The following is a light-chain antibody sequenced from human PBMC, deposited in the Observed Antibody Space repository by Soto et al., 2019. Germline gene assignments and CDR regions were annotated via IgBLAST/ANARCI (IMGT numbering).Light chain of an antibody. CDR3: GTWDSNLDNGVV. CDR2: DNY. V-gene: IGLV1-51*01. J-gene: IGLJ2*01. CDR1: SSTIGNNY. Sequence: QSVLTQPPSVSAAPGQRVTIFCSGSSSTIGNNYVSWYQQLPGTAPILLIYDNYYRPSGIPDRFSGSKSDTSATLVISGLQTGDEADYYCGTWDSNLDNGVVFGGGTKLTVL.